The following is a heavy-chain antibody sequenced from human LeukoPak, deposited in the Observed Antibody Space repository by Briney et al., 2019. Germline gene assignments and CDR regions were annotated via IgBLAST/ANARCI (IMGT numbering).Heavy chain of an antibody. CDR3: TRDGDSSGLYFDY. V-gene: IGHV3-49*03. D-gene: IGHD6-19*01. Sequence: PGRSLRLSCTASGFTFGDYAMSWFRQAPGKGLEGGGFIRSKAYGGTTEYAAPVKGRFTISRDDSKSIAYLQMNSLQPYVTAVYYCTRDGDSSGLYFDYWGQESLVTV. CDR2: IRSKAYGGTT. J-gene: IGHJ4*02. CDR1: GFTFGDYA.